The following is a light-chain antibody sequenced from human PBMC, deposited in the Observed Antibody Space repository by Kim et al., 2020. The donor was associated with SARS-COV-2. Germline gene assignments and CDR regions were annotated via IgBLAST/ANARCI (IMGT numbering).Light chain of an antibody. CDR1: QGISGY. CDR2: AAS. J-gene: IGKJ2*01. Sequence: SVGDRVTITCRTSQGISGYLAWFQQQPGKAPRLLIYAASTLQGGVPSRFSGSGSGTEFTRTIGSLQPEDFATYYCQQLNSYPPTFGQGTKLEI. V-gene: IGKV1-9*01. CDR3: QQLNSYPPT.